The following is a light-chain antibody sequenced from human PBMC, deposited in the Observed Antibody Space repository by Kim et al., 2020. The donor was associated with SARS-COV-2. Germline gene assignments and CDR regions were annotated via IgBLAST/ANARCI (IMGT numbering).Light chain of an antibody. CDR3: QAWDSGTAVV. CDR2: QDT. V-gene: IGLV3-1*01. Sequence: SYELTRPPSVSVSPGQTASITCSGDKLGDKYVFWYQQKPGQSPVLVIYQDTKRPSGIPERFSASNSGNTATLTISGTQATDEADYYCQAWDSGTAVVFGGGTQLTVL. CDR1: KLGDKY. J-gene: IGLJ2*01.